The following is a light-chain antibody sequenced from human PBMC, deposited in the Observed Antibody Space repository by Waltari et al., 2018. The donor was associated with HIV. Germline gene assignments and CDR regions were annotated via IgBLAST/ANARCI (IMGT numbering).Light chain of an antibody. CDR2: SAS. V-gene: IGKV3-20*01. CDR1: QSVSSSY. J-gene: IGKJ1*01. CDR3: QQYGSSPRT. Sequence: ETVLTQSPGTLSLSPGERATLSCRASQSVSSSYLTWYQRKPGQAPRLLISSASSRATGIPDRFSGSWSGTDFTLTISRLEPEDFAVYYCQQYGSSPRTFGQGTKVEIK.